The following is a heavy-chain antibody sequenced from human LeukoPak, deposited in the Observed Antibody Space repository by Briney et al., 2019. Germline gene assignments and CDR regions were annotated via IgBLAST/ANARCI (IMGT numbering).Heavy chain of an antibody. Sequence: ASVKVSCKASGGTFSSYAISWVRQAPGQGLEWMGGIIPIFGTANYAQKFQGRVTITADESTSTAYMELSSLRSEDTAVYYCARDEALRIAAVGSFDYWGQGTLVTVSS. J-gene: IGHJ4*02. CDR3: ARDEALRIAAVGSFDY. CDR2: IIPIFGTA. CDR1: GGTFSSYA. V-gene: IGHV1-69*01. D-gene: IGHD6-13*01.